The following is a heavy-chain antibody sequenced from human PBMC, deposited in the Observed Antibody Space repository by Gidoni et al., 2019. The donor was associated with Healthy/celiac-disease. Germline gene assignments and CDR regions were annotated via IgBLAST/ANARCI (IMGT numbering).Heavy chain of an antibody. J-gene: IGHJ5*02. CDR3: AREEMIVVVSIPGWFDP. CDR2: ISSSGSTI. CDR1: GFTFSDYY. D-gene: IGHD3-22*01. Sequence: QVQLVESGGGLVKPGGSLRLSCADSGFTFSDYYMSWIRQAPGKGLEWVSYISSSGSTIYYADSVKGRFTISRDNAKNSLYLQMNSLRAEDTAVYYCAREEMIVVVSIPGWFDPWGQGTLVTVSS. V-gene: IGHV3-11*04.